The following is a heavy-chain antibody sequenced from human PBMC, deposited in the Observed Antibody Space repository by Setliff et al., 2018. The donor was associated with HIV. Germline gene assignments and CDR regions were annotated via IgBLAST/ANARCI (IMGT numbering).Heavy chain of an antibody. CDR2: IYSGGTI. Sequence: GGSLRLSCAASGFTVSSNYMNWVRQAPGKGLEWVSIIYSGGTIYYADSVKGRFTISRDNAKNSLYLEMNSLRAEEPAVYYCARDLRSSHGSPNYFDYWGRGALVTVSS. D-gene: IGHD2-15*01. V-gene: IGHV3-66*01. CDR3: ARDLRSSHGSPNYFDY. CDR1: GFTVSSNY. J-gene: IGHJ4*02.